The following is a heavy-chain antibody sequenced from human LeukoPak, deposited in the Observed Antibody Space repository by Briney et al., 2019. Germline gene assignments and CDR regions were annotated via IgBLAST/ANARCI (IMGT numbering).Heavy chain of an antibody. J-gene: IGHJ4*02. CDR2: ISDDGNTN. V-gene: IGHV3-30*03. Sequence: RGSLRLSCAASGFTFRSYGMQWVRQAPGKGLEWVAYISDDGNTNYYVESVKGRFTVSRDNSKSKLYLQMDSLRAVDTADYYCARGGSYYYFDFWGQGSLVSVSS. CDR1: GFTFRSYG. CDR3: ARGGSYYYFDF. D-gene: IGHD1-26*01.